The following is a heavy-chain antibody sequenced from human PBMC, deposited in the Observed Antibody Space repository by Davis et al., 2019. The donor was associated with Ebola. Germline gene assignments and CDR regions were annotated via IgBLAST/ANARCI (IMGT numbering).Heavy chain of an antibody. D-gene: IGHD2-8*01. J-gene: IGHJ5*02. Sequence: GGSLRLSCAASGFTFSSYSMNWVRQAPGKGLEWVSSISSSSSYIYYADSVKGRFTISRDNAKNSLYLQMKGLRAEDTAVYYCARVVLAEGDTWGQGTLVTVSS. CDR2: ISSSSSYI. V-gene: IGHV3-21*04. CDR1: GFTFSSYS. CDR3: ARVVLAEGDT.